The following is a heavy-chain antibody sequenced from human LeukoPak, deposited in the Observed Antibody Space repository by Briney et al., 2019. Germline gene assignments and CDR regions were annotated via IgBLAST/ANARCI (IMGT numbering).Heavy chain of an antibody. CDR2: IYYSGTT. D-gene: IGHD6-13*01. V-gene: IGHV4-59*08. Sequence: SETLSLTCTVSGGSISSYYWSWIRQPPGKGLEWIGYIYYSGTTNYNPSLKSRVTISLDTPKSQFSLRLNSVTAADTAVYYCARQIIRGQYLVHFDYWGQGTLVTVSS. CDR1: GGSISSYY. CDR3: ARQIIRGQYLVHFDY. J-gene: IGHJ4*02.